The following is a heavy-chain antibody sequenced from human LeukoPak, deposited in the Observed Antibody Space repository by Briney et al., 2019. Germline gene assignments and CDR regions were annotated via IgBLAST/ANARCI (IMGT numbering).Heavy chain of an antibody. Sequence: GGSLRLSCAASGFTFRNYWMSWVRQAPGKGLEWVASIMKDGSAKYYVDSVKGRFSISRDNVKNSLFLEMNSLRGEDTGVYYCAAGDTAMGTDLGYWGQETLVTVS. J-gene: IGHJ4*02. CDR1: GFTFRNYW. CDR3: AAGDTAMGTDLGY. D-gene: IGHD5-18*01. CDR2: IMKDGSAK. V-gene: IGHV3-7*01.